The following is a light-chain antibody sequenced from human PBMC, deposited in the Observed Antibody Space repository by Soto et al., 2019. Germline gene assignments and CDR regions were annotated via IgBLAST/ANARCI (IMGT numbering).Light chain of an antibody. V-gene: IGLV3-21*02. Sequence: SYELTQPPSVSAAPGQTARITCGGNDIGSKSVHWYQQKPGQAPVLVLYDDRDRPSGIGERFSGSKSGNTATLTVYRVEAGDDADYYCQIWETSSDHWVFGGGTKLTVL. CDR1: DIGSKS. CDR2: DDR. CDR3: QIWETSSDHWV. J-gene: IGLJ3*02.